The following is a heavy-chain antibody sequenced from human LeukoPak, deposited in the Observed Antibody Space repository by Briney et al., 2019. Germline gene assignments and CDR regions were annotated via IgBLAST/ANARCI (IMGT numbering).Heavy chain of an antibody. D-gene: IGHD3-22*01. Sequence: GASVKVSFKASGYTFTSYGISWVRQAPGQGLEWMGWISAYNGNTNYAQELQGRVNMTTDTSTSTAYMELRRLRSDDTAVYYCARNRGRPYYYDSSGYLDYWGQGTLVTVSS. J-gene: IGHJ4*02. V-gene: IGHV1-18*01. CDR3: ARNRGRPYYYDSSGYLDY. CDR2: ISAYNGNT. CDR1: GYTFTSYG.